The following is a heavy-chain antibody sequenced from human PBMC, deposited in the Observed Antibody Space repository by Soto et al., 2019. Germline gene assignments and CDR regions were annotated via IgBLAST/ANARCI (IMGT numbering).Heavy chain of an antibody. J-gene: IGHJ5*02. Sequence: GGSLRLSCVGSGFVFKNFAINWVRQPPGKGLEWVSVIRGTGLNTYYAASVKGRFNISRDNSKNTVYLQMDSLKVEDAAVYYCAKRASPANIDNWFDPWGPGTQVTVSS. CDR3: AKRASPANIDNWFDP. V-gene: IGHV3-23*01. CDR2: IRGTGLNT. CDR1: GFVFKNFA.